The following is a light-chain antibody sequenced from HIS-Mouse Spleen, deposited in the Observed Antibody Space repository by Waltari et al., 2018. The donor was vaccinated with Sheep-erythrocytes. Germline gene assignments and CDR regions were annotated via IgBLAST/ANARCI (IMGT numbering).Light chain of an antibody. J-gene: IGLJ2*01. V-gene: IGLV3-21*03. CDR3: QVWDSSSDHPV. CDR2: DDS. CDR1: NIGSKS. Sequence: SYVLTQPPSVSVAPGKTARITCGGNNIGSKSVHWYQQKPGQDPVLAVYDDSDRPSGIPGRFSGSNSGSTATLTISRVEAGDEADYYCQVWDSSSDHPVFGGGTKLTVL.